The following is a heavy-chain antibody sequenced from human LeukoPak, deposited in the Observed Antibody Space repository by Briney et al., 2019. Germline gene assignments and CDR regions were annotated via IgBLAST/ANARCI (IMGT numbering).Heavy chain of an antibody. CDR2: ISSSGSPI. CDR3: ARDKRLSGSSTNDAFDI. V-gene: IGHV3-48*03. D-gene: IGHD1-26*01. CDR1: GFTFSSYE. Sequence: GGSLRLSCAASGFTFSSYEMNWVRQAPGKGLEWVSYISSSGSPIYYADSVKGRFTISRDNAKNSLFLQMSSLRAEDTAVYYCARDKRLSGSSTNDAFDIWGQGTVVTVSS. J-gene: IGHJ3*02.